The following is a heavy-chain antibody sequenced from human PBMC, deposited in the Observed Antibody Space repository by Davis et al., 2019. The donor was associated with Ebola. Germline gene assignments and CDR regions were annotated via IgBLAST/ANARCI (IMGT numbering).Heavy chain of an antibody. Sequence: GEPLKISCAASGFTFSSYSMNWVRQAPGKGLEWVSSISSSSSYIYYADSVKGRFTISRDNAKNSLYLQMNSLRAEDTAVYYCARVGTPAAGIGALGYWGQGTLVTVSS. CDR2: ISSSSSYI. D-gene: IGHD6-13*01. J-gene: IGHJ4*02. CDR1: GFTFSSYS. V-gene: IGHV3-21*01. CDR3: ARVGTPAAGIGALGY.